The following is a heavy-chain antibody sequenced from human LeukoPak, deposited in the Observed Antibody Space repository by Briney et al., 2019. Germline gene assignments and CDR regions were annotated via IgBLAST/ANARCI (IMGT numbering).Heavy chain of an antibody. CDR3: AREDPFSSGYAFDI. CDR2: IYSGGST. J-gene: IGHJ3*02. Sequence: GGSLRLSCVASGFSFSTSGMHWVRQAPGKGLEWVSVIYSGGSTYYADSVKGRFTISRDNSKNTLYLQMNSLRAEDTAVYYCAREDPFSSGYAFDIWGQGTMVTVSS. D-gene: IGHD3-22*01. V-gene: IGHV3-66*01. CDR1: GFSFSTSG.